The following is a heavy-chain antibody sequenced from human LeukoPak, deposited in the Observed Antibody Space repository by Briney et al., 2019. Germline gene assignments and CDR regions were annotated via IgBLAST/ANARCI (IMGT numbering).Heavy chain of an antibody. V-gene: IGHV4-4*07. CDR1: GDSISSYY. D-gene: IGHD2-2*01. Sequence: SETLSLTCTVSGDSISSYYWSWIRQPAGKGLEWIGRIYTSGSTYYNPSLKSRVTISVDRSKNQFSLKLSSVTAADTAVYYCARVVPAALFDYRGQGTLVTVSS. J-gene: IGHJ4*02. CDR3: ARVVPAALFDY. CDR2: IYTSGST.